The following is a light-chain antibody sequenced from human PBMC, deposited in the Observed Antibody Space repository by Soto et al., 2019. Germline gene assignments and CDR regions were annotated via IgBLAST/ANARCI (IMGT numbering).Light chain of an antibody. CDR3: MQALQTPYT. CDR2: LGS. CDR1: QSLLHSNGYNY. J-gene: IGKJ2*01. Sequence: DIVMTQSPLSLPVTPGEPASISCRSSQSLLHSNGYNYLDWYLQKPGQSPQLLIYLGSNRASGLPDRFSGSGSGTDFTLKISRLEAEDVEVYYCMQALQTPYTFGQGTKLEIK. V-gene: IGKV2-28*01.